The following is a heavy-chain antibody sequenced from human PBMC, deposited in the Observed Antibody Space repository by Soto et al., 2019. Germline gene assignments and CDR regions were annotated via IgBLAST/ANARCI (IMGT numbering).Heavy chain of an antibody. V-gene: IGHV4-61*01. J-gene: IGHJ5*02. CDR2: IYYSGST. CDR1: GGSISSSSYY. Sequence: SECLSLTCTVSGGSISSSSYYWSWIRQPPGKGLEWIGYIYYSGSTNYNPSLKSRVTISVDTSKNQFSLKLSSVTAADTAVYYCSRDLRGSSGYYYLNWFDPWGQGTLVTVSS. D-gene: IGHD3-22*01. CDR3: SRDLRGSSGYYYLNWFDP.